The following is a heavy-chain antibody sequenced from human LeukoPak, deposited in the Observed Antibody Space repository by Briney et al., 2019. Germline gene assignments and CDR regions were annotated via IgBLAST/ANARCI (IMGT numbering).Heavy chain of an antibody. CDR3: AREMLAAVAAQS. Sequence: GGSLRLSCAASGFTFSSYSMNWVRQAPGKGLEWVSSITSSSSYIYYADSVKGRFTISKDNAKNSLYLQMNSLRAEDTAVYYCAREMLAAVAAQSWGQGTLVTVSS. D-gene: IGHD6-19*01. CDR1: GFTFSSYS. V-gene: IGHV3-21*01. CDR2: ITSSSSYI. J-gene: IGHJ5*02.